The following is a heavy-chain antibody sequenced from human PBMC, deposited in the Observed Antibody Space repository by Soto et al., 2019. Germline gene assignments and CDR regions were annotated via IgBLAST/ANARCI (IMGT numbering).Heavy chain of an antibody. V-gene: IGHV3-30-3*01. D-gene: IGHD2-15*01. Sequence: GGSLRLSCAASGFTFSSYAMHWVRQAPGKGLEWVAVISYDGSNKYYADSVKGRFTISRDNSKNTLYLQMNSLRAEDTAVYYRAREVVVVAATKSYYFDYWGQGTLVTVSS. CDR3: AREVVVVAATKSYYFDY. J-gene: IGHJ4*02. CDR1: GFTFSSYA. CDR2: ISYDGSNK.